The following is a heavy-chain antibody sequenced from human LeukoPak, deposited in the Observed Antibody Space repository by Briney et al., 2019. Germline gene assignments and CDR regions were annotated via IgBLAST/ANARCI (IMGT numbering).Heavy chain of an antibody. CDR3: ARELAAADDGGLDY. Sequence: PGGSLRLSSAASGFTFSSYAMHWVRQAPGKGLEWVAVIWYDGSNKYYADSVKGRFTISRDNSKNTLYLQMNSLRAEDTAVYYCARELAAADDGGLDYWGQGTLVTVSS. J-gene: IGHJ4*02. D-gene: IGHD6-13*01. CDR2: IWYDGSNK. CDR1: GFTFSSYA. V-gene: IGHV3-33*08.